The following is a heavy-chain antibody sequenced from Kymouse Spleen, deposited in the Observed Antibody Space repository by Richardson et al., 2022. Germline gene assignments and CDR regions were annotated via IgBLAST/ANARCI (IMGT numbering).Heavy chain of an antibody. D-gene: IGHD5-24*01. Sequence: QVQLQQWGAGLLKPSETLSLTCAVYGGSFSGYYWSWIRQPPGKGLEWIGEINHSGSTNYNPSLKSRVTISVDTSKNQFSLKLSSVTAADTAVYYCARGQMASNFHFDYWGQGTLVTVSS. J-gene: IGHJ4*02. V-gene: IGHV4-34*01. CDR2: INHSGST. CDR3: ARGQMASNFHFDY. CDR1: GGSFSGYY.